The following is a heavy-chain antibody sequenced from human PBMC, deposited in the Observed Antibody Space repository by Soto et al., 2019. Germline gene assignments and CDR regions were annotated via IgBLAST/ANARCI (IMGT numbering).Heavy chain of an antibody. CDR2: ISAYNGNT. CDR1: GYTFTSYG. D-gene: IGHD6-19*01. CDR3: ARAVAGTPLGYYFDY. J-gene: IGHJ4*02. Sequence: ASVKVSCKASGYTFTSYGISWVRQAPGQGLEWMGWISAYNGNTNYAQKLQGRVTMTTDTSTSTACMELRSLRSDDTAVYYCARAVAGTPLGYYFDYWGQGTLVTVSS. V-gene: IGHV1-18*01.